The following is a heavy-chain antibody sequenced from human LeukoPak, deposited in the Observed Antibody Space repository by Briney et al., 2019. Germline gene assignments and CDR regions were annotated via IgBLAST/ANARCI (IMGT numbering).Heavy chain of an antibody. CDR3: ARELSSGWYRRYNWFDP. CDR1: GGSISSHY. V-gene: IGHV4-59*11. Sequence: SETLSLTCTVSGGSISSHYWSWIRQPPGKGLEWIGYIYYSGSTNYNPSLKSRVTISVDTSKNQFSLKLSSVTAADTAVYYCARELSSGWYRRYNWFDPWGQGTLVTVSS. J-gene: IGHJ5*02. D-gene: IGHD6-19*01. CDR2: IYYSGST.